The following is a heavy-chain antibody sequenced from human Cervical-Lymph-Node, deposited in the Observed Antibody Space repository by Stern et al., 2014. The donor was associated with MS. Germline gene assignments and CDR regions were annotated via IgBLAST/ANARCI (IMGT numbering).Heavy chain of an antibody. Sequence: VQLVQSGAEVKKPGASVKVSCKASGYTFTSYGISWVRQAPGQGLEWMGWSSAYNGHTNYAQKLQGRVTMTTDTSTSTAYMELRSLRSDDTAVYYCARGGDYDFWSGRLAGVNWFDPWGQGTLVTVSS. D-gene: IGHD3-3*01. CDR1: GYTFTSYG. J-gene: IGHJ5*02. CDR3: ARGGDYDFWSGRLAGVNWFDP. CDR2: SSAYNGHT. V-gene: IGHV1-18*01.